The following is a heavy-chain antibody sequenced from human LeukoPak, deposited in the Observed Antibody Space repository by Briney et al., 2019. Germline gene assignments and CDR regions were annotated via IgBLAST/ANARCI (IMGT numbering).Heavy chain of an antibody. CDR1: GLIVSSSY. Sequence: GGSLRLSCAASGLIVSSSYMSWVRRAPGKGLEWVSVIYRSGDTYCADSVVGRFTITRDNSKNTLYLQMNSLRAEDTALYYCASCRDGYNYFDYWGRGTLVTVSS. CDR3: ASCRDGYNYFDY. D-gene: IGHD5-24*01. V-gene: IGHV3-53*01. J-gene: IGHJ4*02. CDR2: IYRSGDT.